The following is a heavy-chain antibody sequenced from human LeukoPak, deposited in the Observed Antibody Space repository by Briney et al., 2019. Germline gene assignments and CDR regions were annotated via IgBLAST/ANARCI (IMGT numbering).Heavy chain of an antibody. D-gene: IGHD1-7*01. CDR2: INPNSGGT. CDR1: GYTFTGYY. Sequence: ASVKVSCKASGYTFTGYYMHWVRQAPGQGLEWMGCINPNSGGTNYAQKFQGRVTMTRDTSISTAYMEPSRLRSDDTAVYYCARDSGTGTTSQWGQGTLVTVSS. J-gene: IGHJ4*02. V-gene: IGHV1-2*02. CDR3: ARDSGTGTTSQ.